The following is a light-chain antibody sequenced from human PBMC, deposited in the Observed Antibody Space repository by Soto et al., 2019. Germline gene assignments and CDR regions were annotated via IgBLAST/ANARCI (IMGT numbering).Light chain of an antibody. CDR2: GAS. V-gene: IGKV3-15*01. Sequence: EIVMTQSPATLSVSPGERATLSCRAGQSVSSNLAWYQRKPGQAPRLLIYGASTRATGIPARFSGSGSGTEFTLTISSLQSEDFAVYYCQQYNNWPYTFGQGTKLEIK. CDR1: QSVSSN. J-gene: IGKJ2*01. CDR3: QQYNNWPYT.